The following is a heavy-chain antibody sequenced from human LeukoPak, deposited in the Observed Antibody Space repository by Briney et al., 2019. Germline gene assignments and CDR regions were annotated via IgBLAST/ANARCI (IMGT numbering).Heavy chain of an antibody. CDR3: ARDWDGAFDFNTFDI. CDR1: GASVSASGYF. D-gene: IGHD4/OR15-4a*01. V-gene: IGHV4-39*07. CDR2: LHYSGST. J-gene: IGHJ3*02. Sequence: SETLSLTCTVSGASVSASGYFWGWIRQPPGKGLEWIGTLHYSGSTYCNTSLRSRVTISVDTSKNQFSLKLNSVTSADTAIYYCARDWDGAFDFNTFDIWGLGTMVTVSS.